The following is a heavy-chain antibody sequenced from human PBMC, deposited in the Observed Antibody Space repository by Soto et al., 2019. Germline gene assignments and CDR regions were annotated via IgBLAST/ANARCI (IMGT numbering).Heavy chain of an antibody. CDR2: ISYDGSNK. D-gene: IGHD6-19*01. CDR1: GFTFSSYG. Sequence: SGGSLRLSCAASGFTFSSYGMHWVRQAPGKGLEWVAVISYDGSNKYYADSVKGRFTISRDNSKNTLYLQMNSLRAEDTAVYYCAKSSFPYYYGMDVWGQGTTVTVSS. J-gene: IGHJ6*02. CDR3: AKSSFPYYYGMDV. V-gene: IGHV3-30*18.